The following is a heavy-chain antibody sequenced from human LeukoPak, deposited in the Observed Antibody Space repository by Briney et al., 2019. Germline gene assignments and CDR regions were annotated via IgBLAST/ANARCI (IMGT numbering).Heavy chain of an antibody. CDR2: INSDGSSI. J-gene: IGHJ4*02. CDR3: AREGPRGNSQFDY. V-gene: IGHV3-74*01. CDR1: GFTLXXXX. Sequence: GGSLRLSCAASGFTLXXXXMHWVRQDPGXXXXXXSRINSDGSSISYADTVKGRFTISRDNAKNTLYLQMNSLRAEDTAVYYCAREGPRGNSQFDYWGQGTLVTVSS. D-gene: IGHD2/OR15-2a*01.